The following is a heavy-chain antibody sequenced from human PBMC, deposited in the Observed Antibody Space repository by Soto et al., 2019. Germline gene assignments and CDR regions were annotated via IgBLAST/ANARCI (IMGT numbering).Heavy chain of an antibody. CDR2: ISRSSNSI. Sequence: EVQLVESGGGLVQPGGSQRLSCAASGSTFSSYSMNWVRQAPGKGLEWISYISRSSNSIYYADSVKGRFTISRDNAKNSLYLQMNSLRDEDTAVYYCARDGVVGAIAYFDYWGQGTLVTVSS. CDR3: ARDGVVGAIAYFDY. CDR1: GSTFSSYS. D-gene: IGHD1-26*01. J-gene: IGHJ4*02. V-gene: IGHV3-48*02.